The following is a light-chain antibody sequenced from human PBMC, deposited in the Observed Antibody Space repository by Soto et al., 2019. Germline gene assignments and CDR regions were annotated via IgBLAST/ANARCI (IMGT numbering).Light chain of an antibody. V-gene: IGKV1-5*03. J-gene: IGKJ1*01. CDR2: KAS. CDR1: QTISSW. Sequence: DIQMTQSPSTLSASVGDRVTITCRASQTISSWLAWYQQKPGKAPKLLIYKASTLESGVPSRFSGSGSGTDFTLTVTSLQPEAFATYYCQQYSFYATFGQGTKVEI. CDR3: QQYSFYAT.